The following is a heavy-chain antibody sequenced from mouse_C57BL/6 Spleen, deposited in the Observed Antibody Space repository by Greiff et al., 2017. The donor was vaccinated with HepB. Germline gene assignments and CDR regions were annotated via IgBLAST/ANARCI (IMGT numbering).Heavy chain of an antibody. Sequence: VKLQQSGAELVKPGASVKISCKASGYAFSSYWMNWVKQRPGKGLEWIGQIYPGDGDTNYNGKFKGKATLTADKSSSTAYMQLSSLTSEDSAVYFCASPGSRDAMDYWGQGTSVTVSS. CDR1: GYAFSSYW. CDR2: IYPGDGDT. J-gene: IGHJ4*01. V-gene: IGHV1-80*01. CDR3: ASPGSRDAMDY. D-gene: IGHD1-1*01.